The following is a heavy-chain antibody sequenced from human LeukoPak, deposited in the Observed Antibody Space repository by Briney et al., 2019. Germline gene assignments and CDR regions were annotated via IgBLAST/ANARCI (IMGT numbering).Heavy chain of an antibody. CDR1: GGSVSSGSYY. J-gene: IGHJ4*02. CDR3: ARDLVNPLRTGTFDC. Sequence: PSETLSLTCTASGGSVSSGSYYWGWIRQPPGKGLEGIGYIYYSGSTNYNPSLKSRFTISVDTSKNQFSLKLSSVTAADTAVYYCARDLVNPLRTGTFDCWGQGTLVTVSS. CDR2: IYYSGST. V-gene: IGHV4-61*01. D-gene: IGHD3/OR15-3a*01.